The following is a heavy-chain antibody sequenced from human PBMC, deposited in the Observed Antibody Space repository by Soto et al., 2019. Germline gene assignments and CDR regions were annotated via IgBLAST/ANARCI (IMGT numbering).Heavy chain of an antibody. V-gene: IGHV5-10-1*01. J-gene: IGHJ4*02. CDR3: ARHRYCSSTSCYALDY. CDR2: IDPSDSYT. Sequence: PGESLKISCKGSGYSFTSYWISWVRQMPGKGLEWMGRIDPSDSYTNYSPSFQGHVTISADKSISTAYLQWSSLKASDTAMYYCARHRYCSSTSCYALDYWGQGTLVTGSS. CDR1: GYSFTSYW. D-gene: IGHD2-2*01.